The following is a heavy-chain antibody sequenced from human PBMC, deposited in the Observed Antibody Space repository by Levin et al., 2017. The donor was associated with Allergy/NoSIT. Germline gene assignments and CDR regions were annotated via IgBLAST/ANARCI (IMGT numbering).Heavy chain of an antibody. V-gene: IGHV3-23*01. CDR1: GFSFSNYA. CDR2: ISVAKT. J-gene: IGHJ2*01. CDR3: AREGYCSGGTCADWYFDL. Sequence: GESLKISCAASGFSFSNYAMSWVRQAPGKGLEWASLISVAKTYYVDSVKGRFTISRDNSKNTLYLQMNSLRAEDTAVYYCAREGYCSGGTCADWYFDLWGRGTLVTVSS. D-gene: IGHD2-15*01.